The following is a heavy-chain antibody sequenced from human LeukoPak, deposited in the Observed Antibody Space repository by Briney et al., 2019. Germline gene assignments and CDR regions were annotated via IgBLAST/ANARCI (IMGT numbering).Heavy chain of an antibody. CDR1: GGSFSGYY. CDR2: INHSGST. D-gene: IGHD5-12*01. CDR3: ARGRENLYIVATRDEYYYGMDV. V-gene: IGHV4-34*01. J-gene: IGHJ6*02. Sequence: SETLSLTCAVYGGSFSGYYWSWIRQPPGKGLEWIGEINHSGSTNYNPSLKSRVTISVDTSKNQFSLKLSSVTAADMAVYYCARGRENLYIVATRDEYYYGMDVWGQGTTVTVSS.